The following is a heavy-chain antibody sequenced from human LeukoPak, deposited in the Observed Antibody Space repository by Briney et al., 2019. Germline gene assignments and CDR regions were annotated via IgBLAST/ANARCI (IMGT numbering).Heavy chain of an antibody. V-gene: IGHV4-39*01. D-gene: IGHD1-1*01. CDR3: ARHAVEAASRWFDP. CDR1: GDSMSSSHYC. Sequence: SETLSLTCTVSGDSMSSSHYCWGWIRQPPGKGPEWIGSIYYSGSTYYNPSLKSRVTMSVDTSKKQFSLKLSSVTAADTAVYYCARHAVEAASRWFDPWGQGTLVTVSS. CDR2: IYYSGST. J-gene: IGHJ5*02.